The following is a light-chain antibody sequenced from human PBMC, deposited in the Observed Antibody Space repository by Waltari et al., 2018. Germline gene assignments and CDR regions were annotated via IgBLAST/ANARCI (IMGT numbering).Light chain of an antibody. CDR1: SSDVGGYDF. CDR2: DVN. CDR3: CSYAGSYTWV. J-gene: IGLJ3*02. V-gene: IGLV2-11*01. Sequence: QSALTQPRSVSGSPGQSVTISCTGTSSDVGGYDFVSWYQQHPGKAPKVMISDVNKRPSGVPDRFSGSKSGNTASLTISGLQAEDEADYYGCSYAGSYTWVLGGGTQLTFL.